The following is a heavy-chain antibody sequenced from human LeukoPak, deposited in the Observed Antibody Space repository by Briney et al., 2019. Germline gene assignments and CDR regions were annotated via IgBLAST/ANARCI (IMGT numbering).Heavy chain of an antibody. CDR2: IYYSGST. Sequence: SETLSLTCTVSGGSISSGDYYWSWIRQPPGKGLEWIGYIYYSGSTYYNPSLKSRVTISVDTSKNQFSLKLSSVTAADTAVYYCARDRLYGDYGMDVWGQGTTVTVSS. J-gene: IGHJ6*02. V-gene: IGHV4-30-4*01. CDR3: ARDRLYGDYGMDV. CDR1: GGSISSGDYY. D-gene: IGHD3-3*01.